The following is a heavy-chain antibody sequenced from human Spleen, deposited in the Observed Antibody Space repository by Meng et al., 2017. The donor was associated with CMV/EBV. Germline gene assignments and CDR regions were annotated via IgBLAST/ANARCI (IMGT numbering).Heavy chain of an antibody. CDR1: GGTFGNYA. J-gene: IGHJ4*02. Sequence: QVQLVQSGAEVKKYGSSLKVSCKASGGTFGNYAMNWVRQAPGQGLEWMGGIIPILGISNYAQKFQGRVTATADKSTRTAYMELSSLTSEDTAVYYCARGSGYLNPFDYWGQGTLVTVSS. V-gene: IGHV1-69*10. CDR3: ARGSGYLNPFDY. CDR2: IIPILGIS. D-gene: IGHD5-12*01.